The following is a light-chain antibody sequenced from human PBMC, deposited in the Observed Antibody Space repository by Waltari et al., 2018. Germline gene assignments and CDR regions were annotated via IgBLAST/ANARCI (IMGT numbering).Light chain of an antibody. CDR1: QSVSNNY. Sequence: NVLTQSPGILSLSPGERATLSCRASQSVSNNYLAWFQQQHGQAPRLLIYGASSRATGIPDRFSGSGSGTDFTLTISRLEPEDSAVYFCHLYGSARTFGGGTKVEIK. V-gene: IGKV3-20*01. CDR2: GAS. J-gene: IGKJ4*01. CDR3: HLYGSART.